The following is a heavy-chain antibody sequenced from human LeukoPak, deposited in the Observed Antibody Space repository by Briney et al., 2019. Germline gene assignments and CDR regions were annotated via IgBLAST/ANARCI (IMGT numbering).Heavy chain of an antibody. D-gene: IGHD5-24*01. J-gene: IGHJ3*02. CDR2: ISSSSSYI. Sequence: GGSLRLSCAASGFSFSNYGMNWVRQAPGKGLEWVSLISSSSSYIYCADSVKGRFTISRDNAKNSLYLQMNSLRAEDTAVYYCARCRNGYRNDVFDIWGQGTMVTVSS. CDR3: ARCRNGYRNDVFDI. CDR1: GFSFSNYG. V-gene: IGHV3-21*01.